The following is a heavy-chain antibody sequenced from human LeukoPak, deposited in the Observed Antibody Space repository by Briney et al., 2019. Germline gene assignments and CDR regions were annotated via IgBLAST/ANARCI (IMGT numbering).Heavy chain of an antibody. Sequence: GGSLRLSCAASGFTFSDYYMSWIRQAPGEGLEWISYISTSGTTIYYADSVKGRFTISRDNSKNTLYLQMNSLRAEDTAVYYCARGYKYGAYWGQGTLVTVSS. J-gene: IGHJ4*02. CDR2: ISTSGTTI. V-gene: IGHV3-11*04. CDR1: GFTFSDYY. D-gene: IGHD4/OR15-4a*01. CDR3: ARGYKYGAY.